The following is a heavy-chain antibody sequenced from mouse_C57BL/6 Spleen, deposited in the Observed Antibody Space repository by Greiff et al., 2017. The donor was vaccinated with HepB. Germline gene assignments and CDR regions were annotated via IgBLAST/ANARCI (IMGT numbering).Heavy chain of an antibody. CDR3: ASLHGY. Sequence: QVQLQQPGAELVRPGTSVKLSCKASGYTFTSYWMHWVKQRPGHGLEWLGVIDPSDSYTNYNQKFKGKATLTVDTSASTAYMQLSSLTSEDSAVYYCASLHGYWGQGTTLTVSS. CDR1: GYTFTSYW. V-gene: IGHV1-59*01. D-gene: IGHD1-2*01. J-gene: IGHJ2*01. CDR2: IDPSDSYT.